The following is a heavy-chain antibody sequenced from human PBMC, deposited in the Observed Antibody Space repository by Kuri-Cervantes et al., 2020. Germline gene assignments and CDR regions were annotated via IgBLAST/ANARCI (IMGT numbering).Heavy chain of an antibody. CDR1: GYTFTGYY. CDR2: INPNSGGT. V-gene: IGHV1-2*02. Sequence: ASVKVSCKASGYTFTGYYMHWVRQAPGQGLEWMGWINPNSGGTNYAQKFQGRVTMTRDTSISTAYMELSSLRSEDTAVYYCARGGRYSYGQLDDAFDIWGQGTMVTVSS. CDR3: ARGGRYSYGQLDDAFDI. D-gene: IGHD5-18*01. J-gene: IGHJ3*02.